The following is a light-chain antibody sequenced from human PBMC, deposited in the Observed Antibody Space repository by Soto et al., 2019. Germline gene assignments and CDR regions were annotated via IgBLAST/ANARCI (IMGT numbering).Light chain of an antibody. CDR1: SSDVGAYKT. CDR2: EVN. V-gene: IGLV2-14*01. J-gene: IGLJ1*01. Sequence: QSALTQPASVSGSPGQSITISCTGTSSDVGAYKTVSWYQQHPGKAPTFMIYEVNNRPSGVPNRFSGSRSGNTASLTISGLQAEDEADYYCTSNTINGTVFGTGTKVTVL. CDR3: TSNTINGTV.